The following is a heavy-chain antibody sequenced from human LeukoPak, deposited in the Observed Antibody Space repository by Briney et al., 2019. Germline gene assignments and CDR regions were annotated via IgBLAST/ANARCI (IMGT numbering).Heavy chain of an antibody. J-gene: IGHJ4*02. CDR1: GYTFTSYY. CDR3: ARDPHSGSYEAAGDY. Sequence: ASVKVSCKASGYTFTSYYMHWVRQAPGQGLEWMGIINPSGGSTSYAQKFQGRVTITADESTSTAYMELSSLRSEDTAVYYCARDPHSGSYEAAGDYWGQGTLVTVSS. D-gene: IGHD1-26*01. CDR2: INPSGGST. V-gene: IGHV1-46*01.